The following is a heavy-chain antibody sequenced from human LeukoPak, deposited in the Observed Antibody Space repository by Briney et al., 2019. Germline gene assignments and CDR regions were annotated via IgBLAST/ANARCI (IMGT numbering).Heavy chain of an antibody. CDR1: GGSFSGYY. Sequence: SETLSLTCAVYGGSFSGYYWSWIRQPPGKGLEWIGEINHSGSTNYNPSLKSRVTISVDTSKNQFSLKLSSVTAADTAVYYCARHLIKSMIVDLGFDPWGQGTLVTVSS. V-gene: IGHV4-34*01. CDR3: ARHLIKSMIVDLGFDP. CDR2: INHSGST. J-gene: IGHJ5*02. D-gene: IGHD3-22*01.